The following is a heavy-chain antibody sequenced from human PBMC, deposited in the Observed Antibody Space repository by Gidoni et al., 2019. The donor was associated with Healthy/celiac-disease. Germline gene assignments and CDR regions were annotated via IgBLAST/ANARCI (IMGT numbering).Heavy chain of an antibody. Sequence: EVQLVESGGGLVKPGGSLRLSCAASGFTFSSYSMHWVRQAPGQGLEWVSSISSSSSYIYYADSVKGRFTISRDNAKNSLYLQMNSLRAEDTAVYYGARDTVRRNYFDYWGQGTLVTVSS. CDR3: ARDTVRRNYFDY. D-gene: IGHD4-17*01. CDR1: GFTFSSYS. V-gene: IGHV3-21*01. CDR2: ISSSSSYI. J-gene: IGHJ4*02.